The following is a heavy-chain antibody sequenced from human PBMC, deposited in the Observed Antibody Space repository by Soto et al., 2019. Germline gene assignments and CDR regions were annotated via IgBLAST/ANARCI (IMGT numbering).Heavy chain of an antibody. D-gene: IGHD3-10*01. CDR3: ARGRGYYYYYGMDV. J-gene: IGHJ6*02. CDR2: INHSGST. V-gene: IGHV4-34*01. Sequence: PSETLSLTCAVYGGSFSGYYWSWIRQPPGKGLEWIGEINHSGSTNYNPSLKSRVTISVDTSKNQFSLKLSSVTAADTAVYYCARGRGYYYYYGMDVWGQGTKVTVSS. CDR1: GGSFSGYY.